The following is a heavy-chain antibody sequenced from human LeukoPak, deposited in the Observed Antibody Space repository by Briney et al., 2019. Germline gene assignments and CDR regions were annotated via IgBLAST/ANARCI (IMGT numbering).Heavy chain of an antibody. J-gene: IGHJ4*02. CDR1: GFTFSSHA. CDR3: AMNAGQWLVPFDH. D-gene: IGHD6-19*01. CDR2: ISGSGGST. V-gene: IGHV3-23*01. Sequence: PGGSLRLSCAASGFTFSSHALNWVRQAAGKGLEWVSVISGSGGSTYYADSVKGRFTISRDNSKNTPYVQMNSLRAEDTAVYYCAMNAGQWLVPFDHWGQGTLVTVSS.